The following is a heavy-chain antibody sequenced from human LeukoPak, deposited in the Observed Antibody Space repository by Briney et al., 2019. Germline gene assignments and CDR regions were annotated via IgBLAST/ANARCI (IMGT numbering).Heavy chain of an antibody. D-gene: IGHD5-18*01. CDR1: GFTFSSYG. CDR3: AKETKWGYSYGLFDY. CDR2: IRYDGSNK. Sequence: GGSLRLSCAASGFTFSSYGMHWVRQAPGKGLEWVAFIRYDGSNKYYADSVKGRFTISRDNSKNTLYLQMNSLRTEDTALYYCAKETKWGYSYGLFDYWGQGTLVTVSS. V-gene: IGHV3-30*02. J-gene: IGHJ4*02.